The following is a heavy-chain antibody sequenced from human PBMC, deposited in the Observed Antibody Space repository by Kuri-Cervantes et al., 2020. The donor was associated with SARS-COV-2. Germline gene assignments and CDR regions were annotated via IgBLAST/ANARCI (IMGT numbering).Heavy chain of an antibody. J-gene: IGHJ3*02. CDR2: INPSGGST. Sequence: ASVKVSCKASGYTFTSYYMHWVRQAPGQGLEWMGIINPSGGSTSYAQKFQGRVTMTRDTSTSTAYMELSSLRSEDTAVYYCATRLLFRGSSELGGDAFDIWGQGTMVTVSS. D-gene: IGHD2-21*01. V-gene: IGHV1-46*01. CDR3: ATRLLFRGSSELGGDAFDI. CDR1: GYTFTSYY.